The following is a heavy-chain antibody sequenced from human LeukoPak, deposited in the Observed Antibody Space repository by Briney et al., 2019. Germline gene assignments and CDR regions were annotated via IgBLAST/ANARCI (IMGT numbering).Heavy chain of an antibody. CDR1: GYTFTGYY. D-gene: IGHD3-16*01. Sequence: ASVKVSCKASGYTFTGYYMHWVRRAPGQGLEWMGWINPNSGGTNYAQKFQGRVTMTRDTSISTAYMELSRLRSDDTAVYYCARGGFMITFGGVMWYWGQGTLVTVSS. CDR3: ARGGFMITFGGVMWY. CDR2: INPNSGGT. V-gene: IGHV1-2*02. J-gene: IGHJ4*02.